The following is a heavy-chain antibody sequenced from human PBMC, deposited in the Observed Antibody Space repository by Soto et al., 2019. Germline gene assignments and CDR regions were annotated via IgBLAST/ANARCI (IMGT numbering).Heavy chain of an antibody. D-gene: IGHD1-20*01. CDR2: ISVSDAFI. Sequence: PGGSLRLSCAASGFTFSSYGMHWVRQAPGKGLEWVSGISVSDAFIYYADSVRGRFSISRDASENILYLQMSSLRVDDTALYYCTRETVAGITGLDYWGPGTLVTVSS. CDR1: GFTFSSYG. J-gene: IGHJ4*02. CDR3: TRETVAGITGLDY. V-gene: IGHV3-23*01.